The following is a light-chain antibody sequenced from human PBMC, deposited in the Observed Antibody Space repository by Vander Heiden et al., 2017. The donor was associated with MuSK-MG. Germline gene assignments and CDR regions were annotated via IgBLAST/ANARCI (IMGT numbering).Light chain of an antibody. CDR3: QQYYNWPRT. J-gene: IGKJ1*01. CDR2: GAS. V-gene: IGKV3-15*01. Sequence: EIVMTQSPPTLSVSPGERATLSCRASQSVSSALAWYQQKPGQAPRLLIYGASTRATGIPARFSGSGSGTDFTLSISSLQSEDFAFYYCQQYYNWPRTFGQGTKVEIK. CDR1: QSVSSA.